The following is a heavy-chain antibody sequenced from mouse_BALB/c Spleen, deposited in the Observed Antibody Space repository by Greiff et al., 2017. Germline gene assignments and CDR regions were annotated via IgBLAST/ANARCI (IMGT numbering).Heavy chain of an antibody. CDR1: GYTFTSYW. Sequence: QVQLKQPGAELVRPGASVKLSCKASGYTFTSYWINWVKQRPGQGLEWIGNIYPSDSYTNYNQKFKDKATLTVDKSSSTAYMQLSSPTSEDSAVYYCTRSNWDGGYWGQGTTLTVSS. J-gene: IGHJ2*01. V-gene: IGHV1-69*02. CDR3: TRSNWDGGY. D-gene: IGHD4-1*01. CDR2: IYPSDSYT.